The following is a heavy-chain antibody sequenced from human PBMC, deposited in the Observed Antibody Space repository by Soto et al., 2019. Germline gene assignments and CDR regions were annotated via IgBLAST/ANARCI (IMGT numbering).Heavy chain of an antibody. V-gene: IGHV3-33*01. J-gene: IGHJ4*02. CDR2: IWFDGSYE. Sequence: QVQLVESGGGVVQPGRSLRLSCAASGFIFSNYAMHWVRQAPGKGLEWVALIWFDGSYENYAESVKGRFTISRDNSKNTLYFQMNSLRVEYTAVYFCARGTGSGSFLTDYWGQGTLVTVSS. CDR1: GFIFSNYA. D-gene: IGHD3-10*01. CDR3: ARGTGSGSFLTDY.